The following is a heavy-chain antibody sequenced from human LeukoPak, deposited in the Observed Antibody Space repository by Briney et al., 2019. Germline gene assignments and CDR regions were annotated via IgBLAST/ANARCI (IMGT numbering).Heavy chain of an antibody. J-gene: IGHJ3*02. CDR2: IKRNSDGATT. CDR1: GFTFNNAW. CDR3: ARGLVPRAFDI. D-gene: IGHD6-19*01. V-gene: IGHV3-15*01. Sequence: PGGSLRLSCAASGFTFNNAWMSWVRQAPGKGLEWVAHIKRNSDGATTNYAAPVNGRFTISRDDPKNSLYLQMNSLTTEDTAVYYCARGLVPRAFDIWGQGTMVTVSS.